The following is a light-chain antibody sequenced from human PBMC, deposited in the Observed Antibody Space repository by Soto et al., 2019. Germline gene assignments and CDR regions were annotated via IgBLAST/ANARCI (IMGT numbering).Light chain of an antibody. CDR3: SSYTSSTTPYA. Sequence: QSALTQPASVSGSPGQSITISCTGTRSDVGGYNYVSWFQQFPGKAPKLILYQVSYRPSGVSHRFSGSKSGNTASLTISELQADDEADYYCSSYTSSTTPYAFGTGTKVTVL. J-gene: IGLJ1*01. CDR2: QVS. V-gene: IGLV2-14*01. CDR1: RSDVGGYNY.